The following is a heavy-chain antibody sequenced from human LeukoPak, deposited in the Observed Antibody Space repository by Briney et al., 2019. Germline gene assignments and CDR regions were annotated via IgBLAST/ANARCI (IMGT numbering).Heavy chain of an antibody. CDR2: INPSGGST. J-gene: IGHJ4*02. V-gene: IGHV1-46*01. CDR1: GYIFTNYY. CDR3: ARDHGSAYYRAPRH. D-gene: IGHD3-10*01. Sequence: GASVKVSFKASGYIFTNYYMHWVRQARGQGLEWMGTINPSGGSTTYAQKFQGRVTMTRDTSTSTVYMELSSLRSEDTAVYYCARDHGSAYYRAPRHWGQGTLVTVSS.